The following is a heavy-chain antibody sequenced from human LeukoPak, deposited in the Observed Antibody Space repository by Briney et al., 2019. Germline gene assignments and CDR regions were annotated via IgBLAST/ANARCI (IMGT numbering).Heavy chain of an antibody. Sequence: GGSLRLSCAASGFTFSSYAMSWVRQVPGKGLEWVSAISGSGGSTYYADSVKGRFTISRDNSKNTLYLQMNSLRAEDTAVYYCAKDRGAMVSYRYYFDYWGQGTLFTVSS. J-gene: IGHJ4*02. D-gene: IGHD5-18*01. V-gene: IGHV3-23*01. CDR1: GFTFSSYA. CDR2: ISGSGGST. CDR3: AKDRGAMVSYRYYFDY.